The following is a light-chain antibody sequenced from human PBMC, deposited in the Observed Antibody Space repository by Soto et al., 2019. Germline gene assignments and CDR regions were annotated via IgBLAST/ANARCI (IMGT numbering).Light chain of an antibody. Sequence: EIVLTQSPGTLSLSPGERATLSCRSSQRVRNNYLAWYQQRRGQAPRLLIGVASSRATGMRDRFSASGSGTDFTLTISRLEPEGFAVYYCQHYNNWPPWTFGQGTKVDIK. V-gene: IGKV3-20*01. CDR3: QHYNNWPPWT. J-gene: IGKJ1*01. CDR1: QRVRNNY. CDR2: VAS.